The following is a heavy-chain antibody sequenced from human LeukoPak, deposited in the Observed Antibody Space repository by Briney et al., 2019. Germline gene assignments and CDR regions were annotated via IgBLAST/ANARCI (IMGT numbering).Heavy chain of an antibody. Sequence: AGRSLRLSCAASGFTFSSYGMHWVRQAPGKGLEWVANIKQDGSEKYYVDSVKGRFTISRDNAKNSLYLQMNSLRAEDTAVYYCARTVYYDFWSGLSYYFDYWGQGTLVTVSS. CDR1: GFTFSSYG. V-gene: IGHV3-7*01. D-gene: IGHD3-3*01. CDR2: IKQDGSEK. J-gene: IGHJ4*02. CDR3: ARTVYYDFWSGLSYYFDY.